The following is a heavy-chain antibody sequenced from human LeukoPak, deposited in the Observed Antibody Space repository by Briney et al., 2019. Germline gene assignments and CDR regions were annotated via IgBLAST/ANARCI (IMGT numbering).Heavy chain of an antibody. J-gene: IGHJ4*02. CDR1: GASIRGSSYY. CDR2: IYYSGST. V-gene: IGHV4-39*01. CDR3: ARNSSSSNNGGFDS. Sequence: SETLSLTCTVSGASIRGSSYYWAWIRQTPGKGLDWIGSIYYSGSTHYTPSLQSRLTISVDTSKNQFSLRVSSVTAAGTAVYYCARNSSSSNNGGFDSWGQGTLVTVSS. D-gene: IGHD2-2*01.